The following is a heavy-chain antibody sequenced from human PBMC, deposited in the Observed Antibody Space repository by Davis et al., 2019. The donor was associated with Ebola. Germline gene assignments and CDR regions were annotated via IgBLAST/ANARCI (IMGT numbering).Heavy chain of an antibody. J-gene: IGHJ4*02. CDR2: IIPILGTA. D-gene: IGHD3-22*01. Sequence: AASVKVSCTASGGTFSSYAISWVRQAPGQGLEWMGGIIPILGTANYAQKFQGRVTITADKSTSTAYMELSSLRSEDTAVYYCARDLVAYYDSSGYADYWGQGTLVTVSS. V-gene: IGHV1-69*10. CDR1: GGTFSSYA. CDR3: ARDLVAYYDSSGYADY.